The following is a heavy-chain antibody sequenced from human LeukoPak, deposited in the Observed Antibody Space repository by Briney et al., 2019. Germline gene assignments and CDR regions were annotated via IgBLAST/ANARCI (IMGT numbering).Heavy chain of an antibody. CDR1: GGSISSGSYY. D-gene: IGHD2-15*01. Sequence: PSETLSLTCTVSGGSISSGSYYWSWIRQPAGKGLEWIGRIYTSGSTNYNPSLKSRVTISVDTSKNQFSLKLSSVTAADTAVYYCARYDCSGGSCSGSYWGQGTLDTVSS. CDR2: IYTSGST. CDR3: ARYDCSGGSCSGSY. J-gene: IGHJ4*02. V-gene: IGHV4-61*02.